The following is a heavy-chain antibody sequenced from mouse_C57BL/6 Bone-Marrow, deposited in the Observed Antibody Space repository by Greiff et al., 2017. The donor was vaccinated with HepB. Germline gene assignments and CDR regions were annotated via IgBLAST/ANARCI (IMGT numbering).Heavy chain of an antibody. Sequence: QVQLQQSGAELVRPGASVKMSCKASGYTFTSYNMHWVKQTPRQGLEWIGAIYPGNGDTSYNQKFKGKATLTVDKSSSTAYMKLRSLPSEDSAVYFCARSGDYGRSPGWYFDVWGTGTTVTVSS. J-gene: IGHJ1*03. D-gene: IGHD1-1*01. CDR3: ARSGDYGRSPGWYFDV. CDR1: GYTFTSYN. V-gene: IGHV1-12*01. CDR2: IYPGNGDT.